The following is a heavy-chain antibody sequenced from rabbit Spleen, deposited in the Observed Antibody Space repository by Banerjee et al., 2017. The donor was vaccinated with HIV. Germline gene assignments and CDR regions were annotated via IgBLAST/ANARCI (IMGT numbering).Heavy chain of an antibody. CDR2: IYPGSFDST. J-gene: IGHJ4*01. Sequence: QEQLEESGGDLVKPGASLALTCTASGFSFSNNYYMCWVRQAPGKGLEWIACIYPGSFDSTVYASWAKGRFTISRTSSTTVTLQVTSLTAADTATYFCARGGDDYGDYGDYFNLWGPGTLVTVS. CDR3: ARGGDDYGDYGDYFNL. D-gene: IGHD2-1*01. V-gene: IGHV1S45*01. CDR1: GFSFSNNYY.